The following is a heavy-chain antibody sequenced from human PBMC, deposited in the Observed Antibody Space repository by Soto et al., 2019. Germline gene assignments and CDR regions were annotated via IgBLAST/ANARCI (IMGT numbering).Heavy chain of an antibody. CDR2: VFYTGFT. J-gene: IGHJ4*02. V-gene: IGHV4-39*01. CDR3: ATSQKGYNWNYFDH. CDR1: GGSISGSYYY. Sequence: SETLSLTCAVSGGSISGSYYYWAWLRQSPGKGPEWIGSVFYTGFTSYNPSLESRVSVSVDASKSQFSLKLSAVTAADTAVYYCATSQKGYNWNYFDHWGQGALVTVSS. D-gene: IGHD1-20*01.